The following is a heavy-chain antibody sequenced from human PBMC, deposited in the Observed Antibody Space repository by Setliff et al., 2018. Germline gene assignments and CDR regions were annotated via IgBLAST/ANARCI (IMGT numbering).Heavy chain of an antibody. D-gene: IGHD2-15*01. CDR3: ARHVDCSGGRCYSLSNWFDP. Sequence: SETLSLTCTVSGGSISSDSYYWGWIRQPPGKGLEWIGSIYYSGNIYYNPSLKSRVTTSVDTSKNQFSLKLRSVTAADTAIYYCARHVDCSGGRCYSLSNWFDPWGPGTQVTVSS. CDR1: GGSISSDSYY. V-gene: IGHV4-39*01. J-gene: IGHJ5*02. CDR2: IYYSGNI.